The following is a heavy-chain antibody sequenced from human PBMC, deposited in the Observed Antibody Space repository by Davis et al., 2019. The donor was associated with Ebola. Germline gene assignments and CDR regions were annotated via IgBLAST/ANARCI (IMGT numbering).Heavy chain of an antibody. J-gene: IGHJ5*02. Sequence: AASVKVSCKASGYTFTRYGISWVRQAPGQGLEWMGWISAYNGNTNYEQNLQGRVTMTTDTSTSTAYMAVRSLRYDDTAVYYCARAVTMVLPSGWFDPWGQGTLVTVSS. D-gene: IGHD3-10*01. CDR3: ARAVTMVLPSGWFDP. V-gene: IGHV1-18*01. CDR1: GYTFTRYG. CDR2: ISAYNGNT.